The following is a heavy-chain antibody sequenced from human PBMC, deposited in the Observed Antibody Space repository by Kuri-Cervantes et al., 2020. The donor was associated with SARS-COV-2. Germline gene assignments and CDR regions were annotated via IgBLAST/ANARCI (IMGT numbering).Heavy chain of an antibody. D-gene: IGHD3-22*01. V-gene: IGHV1-58*02. J-gene: IGHJ4*02. CDR3: AMVRKDSSGRTEDY. CDR1: GFTFTSSA. CDR2: IVVGSGNT. Sequence: SVKVSCKASGFTFTSSAMQWVRQARGQRLEWIGWIVVGSGNTNYAQKFQERVTITRDMSTSTAYMELSSLRSEDTAVYYCAMVRKDSSGRTEDYWGQGTWSPSPQ.